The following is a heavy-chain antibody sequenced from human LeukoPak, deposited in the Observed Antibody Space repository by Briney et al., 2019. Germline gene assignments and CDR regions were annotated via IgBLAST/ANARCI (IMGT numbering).Heavy chain of an antibody. CDR3: ARLPDYGDYSYYFDY. V-gene: IGHV4-59*08. D-gene: IGHD4-17*01. J-gene: IGHJ4*02. CDR1: GVSISSYY. CDR2: IYYSGST. Sequence: SETLSLTCTVSGVSISSYYWSWIRQPPGKGLEWIGYIYYSGSTNYNPSLKSRVTISVDTSKNQFSLKLSSVTAADTAVYYCARLPDYGDYSYYFDYWGQGTLVTVSS.